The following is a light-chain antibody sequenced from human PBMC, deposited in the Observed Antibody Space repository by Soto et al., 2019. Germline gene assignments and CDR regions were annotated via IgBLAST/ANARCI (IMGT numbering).Light chain of an antibody. Sequence: EIVLTQSPGTLSLSPGERATLSCRASQSVSSSYLAWYQQKPGQAPRLLIYGASSRATGIPDRFSGSGSGTDLTLTISRLEPEDFAVYYCQQYGSSPLTFGQGTKVDNK. CDR1: QSVSSSY. CDR2: GAS. J-gene: IGKJ1*01. V-gene: IGKV3-20*01. CDR3: QQYGSSPLT.